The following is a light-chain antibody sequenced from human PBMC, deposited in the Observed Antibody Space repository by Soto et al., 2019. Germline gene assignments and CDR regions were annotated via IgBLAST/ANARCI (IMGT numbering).Light chain of an antibody. V-gene: IGLV2-14*03. CDR1: SSDVGGYNY. CDR3: SSYTSSVTPYV. Sequence: QSVLTQPASVSGSPGQSITISCTGTSSDVGGYNYVSWYQQHPGKAPKLMIYDVSNRPSGVSNRFSGSKSGNTASLTISSLQAEDEADYYCSSYTSSVTPYVFGTGTKVTVL. J-gene: IGLJ1*01. CDR2: DVS.